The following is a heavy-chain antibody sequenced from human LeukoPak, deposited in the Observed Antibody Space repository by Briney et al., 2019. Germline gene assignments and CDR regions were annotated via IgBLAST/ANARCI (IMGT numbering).Heavy chain of an antibody. J-gene: IGHJ4*02. CDR1: GGSISSSTYY. V-gene: IGHV4-39*07. D-gene: IGHD6-19*01. Sequence: SETLSLTCTVSGGSISSSTYYWGWIRQPPGKGLEWIGSIYYSGRIYYNPSLKSRVTISVDTSKNQFSLKLDSVTAADTAVYYCAKGTSSGWYYFDYWGQGTLVTVSS. CDR2: IYYSGRI. CDR3: AKGTSSGWYYFDY.